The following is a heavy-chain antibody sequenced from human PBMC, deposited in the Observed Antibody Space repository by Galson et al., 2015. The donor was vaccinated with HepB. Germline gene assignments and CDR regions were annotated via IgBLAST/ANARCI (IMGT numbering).Heavy chain of an antibody. CDR1: GGTFSSYS. D-gene: IGHD1-26*01. V-gene: IGHV1-69*04. J-gene: IGHJ3*02. CDR3: ARDGWSGNYFDGAFDM. Sequence: SVKVSCKASGGTFSSYSISWVRQAPGQGLEWMGRIIPILGRANYAQKFQVRVTITADKSTNTSYMGVSSLRSEDTAVYYCARDGWSGNYFDGAFDMWGQGTMVTVSS. CDR2: IIPILGRA.